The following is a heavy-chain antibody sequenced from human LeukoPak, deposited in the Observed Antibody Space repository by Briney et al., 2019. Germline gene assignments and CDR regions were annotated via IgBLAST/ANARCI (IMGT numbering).Heavy chain of an antibody. D-gene: IGHD6-19*01. V-gene: IGHV3-30*02. Sequence: GGSLRLSCAASGSTFSSYGMHWVRQAPGKGLEWVAFIRYDGSNKYYADSVKGRFTISRDNSKNTLYLQMNSLRAEDTAVYYCAKVRSSGWYYFDYWGQGTLVTVSS. CDR3: AKVRSSGWYYFDY. J-gene: IGHJ4*02. CDR1: GSTFSSYG. CDR2: IRYDGSNK.